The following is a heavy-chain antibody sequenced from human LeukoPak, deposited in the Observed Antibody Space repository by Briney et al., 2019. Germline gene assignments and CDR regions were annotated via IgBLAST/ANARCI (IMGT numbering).Heavy chain of an antibody. D-gene: IGHD3-16*01. CDR3: TRVGVGGF. Sequence: GGSLRLSCAASGFTFSSYWMSWVRQAPGKGLEWVANISPDGSDKYYVDSVKGRFTISRDNAKDSLFLQMNSQRVDDTAMYFCTRVGVGGFWGQGTLVTVSS. V-gene: IGHV3-7*01. CDR2: ISPDGSDK. CDR1: GFTFSSYW. J-gene: IGHJ4*02.